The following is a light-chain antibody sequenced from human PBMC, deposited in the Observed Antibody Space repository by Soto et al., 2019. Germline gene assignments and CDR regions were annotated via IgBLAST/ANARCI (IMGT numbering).Light chain of an antibody. J-gene: IGKJ1*01. Sequence: DIVLTQSPGTLSLSPGERATLSCRARQDVSSYLAWYQQKPGQAPRLLIYDASSRATGIPDRFSGSGSGTDFTLTISRLEPEDFAVYYCQQYGSSPKTFGQGTKVDIK. CDR3: QQYGSSPKT. CDR1: QDVSSY. V-gene: IGKV3-20*01. CDR2: DAS.